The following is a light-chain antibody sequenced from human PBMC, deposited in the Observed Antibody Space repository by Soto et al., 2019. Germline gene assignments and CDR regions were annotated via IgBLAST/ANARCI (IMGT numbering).Light chain of an antibody. CDR1: QDMGND. J-gene: IGKJ4*01. CDR3: LQDNMYPLT. V-gene: IGKV1-6*01. CDR2: YTY. Sequence: AIQMTQSPSSLSASVGDRVTITCRASQDMGNDLGWYQQKPGKAPKVLIYYTYTLQGGVPSRFSGSSSGTDFTLTISSLQPEDIATYYCLQDNMYPLTFGGGTKVEIE.